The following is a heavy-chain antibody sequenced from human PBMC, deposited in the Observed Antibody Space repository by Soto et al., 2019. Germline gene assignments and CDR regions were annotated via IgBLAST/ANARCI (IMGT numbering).Heavy chain of an antibody. D-gene: IGHD2-21*02. CDR1: GFTFSSYG. V-gene: IGHV3-33*01. Sequence: GGSLRLSCAASGFTFSSYGIHWVRQAPGKGLEWVAVIWYDGSNKYYADSVKGRFTISRDNSKNTLYLQMNSLRAEDTAVYYWARDLEVVTAMAFDYWGQGTLVTVSS. J-gene: IGHJ4*02. CDR2: IWYDGSNK. CDR3: ARDLEVVTAMAFDY.